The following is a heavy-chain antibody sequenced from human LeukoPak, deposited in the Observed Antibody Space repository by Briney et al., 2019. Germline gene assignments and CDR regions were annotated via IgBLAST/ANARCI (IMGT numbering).Heavy chain of an antibody. Sequence: GGSLRLSCAASGFTFSSYAMSWVRQAPGKGLEWVSAISGSGGSTYYADSVKGRFTISRDNSKNTLYLQMGSPRAEDMAVYYCARGLRFLEWYFDYWGQGTLVTVSS. CDR2: ISGSGGST. J-gene: IGHJ4*02. D-gene: IGHD3-3*01. V-gene: IGHV3-23*01. CDR3: ARGLRFLEWYFDY. CDR1: GFTFSSYA.